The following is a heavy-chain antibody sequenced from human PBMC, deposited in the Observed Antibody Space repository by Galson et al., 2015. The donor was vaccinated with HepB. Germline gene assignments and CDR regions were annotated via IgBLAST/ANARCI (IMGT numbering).Heavy chain of an antibody. CDR3: TTDAYSSSNYYYYYYYMDV. CDR2: IKSKTDGGTT. J-gene: IGHJ6*03. V-gene: IGHV3-15*01. Sequence: LRLSCAASGFTFSNAWMSWVRQAPGKGLEWVGRIKSKTDGGTTDYAAPVKGRFTISRDDSKNTLYLQMNSLKTEDTAVYYCTTDAYSSSNYYYYYYYMDVWGKGTTVTVSS. D-gene: IGHD6-13*01. CDR1: GFTFSNAW.